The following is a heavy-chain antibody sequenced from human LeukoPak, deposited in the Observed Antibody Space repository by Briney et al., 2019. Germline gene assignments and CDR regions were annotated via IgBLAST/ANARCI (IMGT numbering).Heavy chain of an antibody. CDR2: ISGSGGST. CDR1: GFTFSSYA. Sequence: PGGSLRLPCAASGFTFSSYAMSWVLQAPGKGLEWVSAISGSGGSTYYADSVKGRFTISRDNSKNTLYLQMNSLRAADKAVYYYAKDLRTVVGGAPDAFDIWGQGTMVTVSS. V-gene: IGHV3-23*01. D-gene: IGHD2-15*01. J-gene: IGHJ3*02. CDR3: AKDLRTVVGGAPDAFDI.